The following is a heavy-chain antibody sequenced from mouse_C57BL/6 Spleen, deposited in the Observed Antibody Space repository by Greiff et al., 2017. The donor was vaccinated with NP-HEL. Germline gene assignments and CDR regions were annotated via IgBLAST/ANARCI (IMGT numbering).Heavy chain of an antibody. Sequence: VQGVESGAELARPGASVKLSCKASGYTFTSYGISWVKQRTGQGLEWIGEIYPRSGNTYYNEKFKGKATLTADKSSSTAYMELRSLTSEDSAVYFCARFDYGSSVGYWGQGTTLTVSS. CDR3: ARFDYGSSVGY. CDR1: GYTFTSYG. V-gene: IGHV1-81*01. J-gene: IGHJ2*01. CDR2: IYPRSGNT. D-gene: IGHD1-1*01.